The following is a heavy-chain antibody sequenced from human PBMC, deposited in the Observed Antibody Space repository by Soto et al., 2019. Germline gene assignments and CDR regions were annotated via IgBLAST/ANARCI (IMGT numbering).Heavy chain of an antibody. V-gene: IGHV4-4*02. D-gene: IGHD3-10*01. CDR3: ARQYYFGSGSYYNRPIDC. Sequence: SETLSLTCAVSGASISSSNWWTWVRQPPGKGLEWIGEIYHSGSTNCDPSLNSRVTISVDTAKNQFSLKLSSVTAADTAVYYCARQYYFGSGSYYNRPIDCWGQGILVTVSS. J-gene: IGHJ4*02. CDR1: GASISSSNW. CDR2: IYHSGST.